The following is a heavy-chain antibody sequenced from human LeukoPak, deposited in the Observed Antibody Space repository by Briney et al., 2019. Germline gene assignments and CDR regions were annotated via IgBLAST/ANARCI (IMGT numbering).Heavy chain of an antibody. CDR2: ISAYNGNT. V-gene: IGHV1-18*04. Sequence: GASVKVSCKASGYTFTGYFMHWVRQAPGQGLEWMGWISAYNGNTNYAQKLQGRVTMTTDTSTSTAYMELRSLRSDDTAVYYCARAVDIVVVPAAISGYWFDPWGQGTLITVSS. J-gene: IGHJ5*02. CDR3: ARAVDIVVVPAAISGYWFDP. D-gene: IGHD2-2*03. CDR1: GYTFTGYF.